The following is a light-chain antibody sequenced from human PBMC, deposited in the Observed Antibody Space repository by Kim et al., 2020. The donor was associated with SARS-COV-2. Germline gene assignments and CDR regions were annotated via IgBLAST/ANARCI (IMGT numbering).Light chain of an antibody. CDR3: CSYAGSSTNWV. J-gene: IGLJ3*02. CDR2: EVS. Sequence: QAITLSCTGTSGDVGSYNLVSWYQQHPGKAPKLMIYEVSKRPSGVSNRFSGSKSGNTASLTISGLQAEDEADYYCCSYAGSSTNWVFGGGTQLTVL. V-gene: IGLV2-23*02. CDR1: SGDVGSYNL.